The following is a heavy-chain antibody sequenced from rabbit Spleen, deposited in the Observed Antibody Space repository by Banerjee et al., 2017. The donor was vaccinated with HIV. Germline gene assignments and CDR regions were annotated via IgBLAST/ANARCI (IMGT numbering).Heavy chain of an antibody. D-gene: IGHD1-1*01. V-gene: IGHV1S45*01. Sequence: QEQLEESGGGLVKPGGSLTFTCEASGFSFSDRDVMCWVRQAPGKGLEWIACINAATGKGVYASWVKGRFAISKTSSTTVTLQMTSLTIADTATYFCARDLVGVIGWNFILWGQGTLVTVS. CDR2: INAATGKG. CDR1: GFSFSDRDV. J-gene: IGHJ4*01. CDR3: ARDLVGVIGWNFIL.